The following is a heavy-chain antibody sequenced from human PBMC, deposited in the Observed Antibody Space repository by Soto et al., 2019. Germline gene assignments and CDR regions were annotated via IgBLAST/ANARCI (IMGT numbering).Heavy chain of an antibody. J-gene: IGHJ4*02. CDR3: ARDDGYYRLYDY. D-gene: IGHD3-3*01. CDR1: GGSISSGDYF. CDR2: IYYTGST. V-gene: IGHV4-30-4*01. Sequence: QVRLQESGPGLVKPSQTLSLTCTVSGGSISSGDYFWSWVRKPPGKGLEWIGYIYYTGSTSYNPSHKSRITMSGETSKNQFSLKVSSVTAAATAVYFCARDDGYYRLYDYWGQGTLVTVSS.